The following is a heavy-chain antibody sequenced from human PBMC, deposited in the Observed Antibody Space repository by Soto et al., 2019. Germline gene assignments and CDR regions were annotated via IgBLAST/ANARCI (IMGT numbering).Heavy chain of an antibody. Sequence: SETLSLTCAVYGGSFSGYYWSWIRQPPGKGLEWIGEINHSGSTNYNPSLKSRVTISVDTSKNQFSLKLSSVTAADTAVYYCARGGYDFWSGYCQDWGQGTLVTVSS. V-gene: IGHV4-34*01. J-gene: IGHJ4*02. CDR1: GGSFSGYY. CDR3: ARGGYDFWSGYCQD. D-gene: IGHD3-3*01. CDR2: INHSGST.